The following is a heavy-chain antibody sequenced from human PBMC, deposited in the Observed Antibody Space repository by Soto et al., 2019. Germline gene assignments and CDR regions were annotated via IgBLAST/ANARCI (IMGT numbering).Heavy chain of an antibody. CDR1: GFTFSSYA. D-gene: IGHD6-19*01. J-gene: IGHJ4*02. V-gene: IGHV3-64*01. CDR3: ARAKYSSGWYGVDY. CDR2: ISSNGGST. Sequence: EVQLVESGGGLVQPGGSLRLSCAASGFTFSSYAMHWVRQAPGKGLEYASAISSNGGSTYYANSVKGRFTISRDNSKNTLYLQMGSLRAEDMAVYYCARAKYSSGWYGVDYWGQGTLVTVSS.